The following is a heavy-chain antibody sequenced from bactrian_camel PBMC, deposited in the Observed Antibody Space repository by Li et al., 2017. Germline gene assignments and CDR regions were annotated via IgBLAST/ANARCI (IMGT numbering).Heavy chain of an antibody. CDR3: AAHRYYCGYNY. Sequence: HVQLVESGGESVQAGGSLRLSCEISLYIYSNYCMGWFREAPGKERAAVAAHYTGTATKYVADSVKGRFDISQDNAKNAVYLQMDNLRSEDTALYYCAAHRYYCGYNYWGQGTQVTVS. CDR2: HYTGTATK. CDR1: LYIYSNYC. D-gene: IGHD3*01. J-gene: IGHJ4*01. V-gene: IGHV3S1*01.